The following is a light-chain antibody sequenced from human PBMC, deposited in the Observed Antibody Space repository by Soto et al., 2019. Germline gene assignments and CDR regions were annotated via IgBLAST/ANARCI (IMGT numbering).Light chain of an antibody. V-gene: IGKV1-9*01. CDR1: QGISSF. Sequence: IQLTQTPSSLSASVGDRVTITCRASQGISSFLAWYQQKPGKAPKLLIYAASSLQSGVPSRFSGSGFGTDFTLTIASLQAEDFANYYCQQVESYPSTFGGGTKVEMK. CDR2: AAS. CDR3: QQVESYPST. J-gene: IGKJ4*01.